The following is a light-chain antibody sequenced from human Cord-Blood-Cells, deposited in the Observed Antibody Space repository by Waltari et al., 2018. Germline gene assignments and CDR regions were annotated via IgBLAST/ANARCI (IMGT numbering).Light chain of an antibody. CDR2: EAS. V-gene: IGKV1-5*01. J-gene: IGKJ4*02. Sequence: EIEVIQSASTLPAYVGARVTITCRASRSISSWLAWYQQKPGKAPKLRIYEASSLESGGPSRFSDSGAGTEVTLPNSSLEHDDFATYYGQQDNSYSQFGGGPKVGIK. CDR3: QQDNSYSQ. CDR1: RSISSW.